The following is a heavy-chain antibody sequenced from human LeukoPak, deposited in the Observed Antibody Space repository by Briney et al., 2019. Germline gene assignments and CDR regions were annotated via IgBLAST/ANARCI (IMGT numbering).Heavy chain of an antibody. CDR1: GYTFTFYY. CDR3: ASWPSRSGYYYGHAAYDY. CDR2: INPNSGGT. D-gene: IGHD3-22*01. J-gene: IGHJ4*02. Sequence: ASVTVSFKASGYTFTFYYMHWVRQAPGQGLGWRGWINPNSGGTNYAQKFQGRVTMTRDTSISTAYMELSRLRSDDTAVYYCASWPSRSGYYYGHAAYDYWGQGTLVPVSS. V-gene: IGHV1-2*02.